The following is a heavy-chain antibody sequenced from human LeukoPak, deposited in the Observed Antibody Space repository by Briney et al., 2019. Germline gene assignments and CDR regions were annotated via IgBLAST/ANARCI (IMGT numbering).Heavy chain of an antibody. CDR2: INPNSGGT. CDR1: GYTFIRFY. J-gene: IGHJ6*03. Sequence: GASVKVSCKASGYTFIRFYMHWVRQAPGQRLEWMGWINPNSGGTNYAQKFQGRVTMTRDTSISTAYMELSRLRSDDTAVYYCARATQLWSYYYYMDVWGKGTTVTISS. CDR3: ARATQLWSYYYYMDV. D-gene: IGHD5-18*01. V-gene: IGHV1-2*02.